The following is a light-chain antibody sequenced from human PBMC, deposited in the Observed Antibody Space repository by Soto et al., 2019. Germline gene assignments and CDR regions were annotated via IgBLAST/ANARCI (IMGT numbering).Light chain of an antibody. V-gene: IGLV2-8*01. Sequence: QSALTQPPSASGSPGQSVTISCTGASSDVGGYNFVSWYQQHPGKAPKLMTYDVTKRPSGVPDRFSGSKSGNTASLTVSGLQADDEADYYCSSYAGSSVPVAFGGGTKLTVL. J-gene: IGLJ2*01. CDR3: SSYAGSSVPVA. CDR1: SSDVGGYNF. CDR2: DVT.